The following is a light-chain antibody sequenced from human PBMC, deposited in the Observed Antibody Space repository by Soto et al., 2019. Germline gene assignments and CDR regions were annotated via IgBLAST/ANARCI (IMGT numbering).Light chain of an antibody. CDR3: QQYYNWPRT. V-gene: IGKV3-15*01. CDR1: QSVSNY. Sequence: EIVLTQSPVTLSLSPGERATLSCRASQSVSNYLAWYQQKPGQAPRLLIYGASTRATGIPVRFRGSGSGTEFTLTISSLQPEDFAVYYCQQYYNWPRTFGQGTKV. J-gene: IGKJ1*01. CDR2: GAS.